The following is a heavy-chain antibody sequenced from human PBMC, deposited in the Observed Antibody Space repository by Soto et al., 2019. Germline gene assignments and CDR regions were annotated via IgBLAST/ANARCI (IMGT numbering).Heavy chain of an antibody. D-gene: IGHD3-10*01. CDR1: GGSISSSSYY. J-gene: IGHJ6*03. CDR2: IYYSGST. CDR3: ARQGYYGSGSYLPYYYYYMDV. V-gene: IGHV4-39*01. Sequence: SETLSLTCTVSGGSISSSSYYWGWIRQPPGKGLEWIGTIYYSGSTYYKQSLKSRVTISVDTSKNQFSLKLSSVTAADTAVYYCARQGYYGSGSYLPYYYYYMDVWGKGTTVTVSS.